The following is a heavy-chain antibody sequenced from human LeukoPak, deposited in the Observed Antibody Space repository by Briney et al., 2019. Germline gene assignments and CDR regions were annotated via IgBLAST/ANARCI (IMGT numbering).Heavy chain of an antibody. CDR2: IYHSGST. J-gene: IGHJ4*02. Sequence: SETLSLTCAVPGYSISSGYYWGWIRQPPGKGLEWIGSIYHSGSTYYNPSLKSRVTISVDTSKNQFSLKLSSVTAADTAVYYCAREGGYSGYLAKGELDYWGQGTLVTVSS. D-gene: IGHD5-12*01. CDR1: GYSISSGYY. CDR3: AREGGYSGYLAKGELDY. V-gene: IGHV4-38-2*01.